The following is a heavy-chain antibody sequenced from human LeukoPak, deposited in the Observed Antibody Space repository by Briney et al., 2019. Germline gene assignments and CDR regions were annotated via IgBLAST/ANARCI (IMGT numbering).Heavy chain of an antibody. V-gene: IGHV1-18*04. CDR3: ARDLTIVAAGTYGY. CDR1: GYTFTSYH. D-gene: IGHD6-13*01. Sequence: ASVKVSCKASGYTFTSYHMDWVRQAPGQGLEWMGWISTYNGNTNYAQNFQGRVTMTTDTSTSTAYMELRSLRSDDTAVYYCARDLTIVAAGTYGYWGQGTLVTVSS. J-gene: IGHJ4*02. CDR2: ISTYNGNT.